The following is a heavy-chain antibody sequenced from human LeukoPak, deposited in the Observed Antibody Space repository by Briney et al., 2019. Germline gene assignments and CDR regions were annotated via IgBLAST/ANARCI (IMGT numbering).Heavy chain of an antibody. CDR2: MNPNSGNT. Sequence: ASVKVSCKASGYTFTSYDINWVRQATGQGLEWMGWMNPNSGNTGYEQKFQGRVTMTRNTSISTAYMELSSLRSEDTAVYYCVAQGYNWNAYESLGYFDYWGQGTLVTVSS. J-gene: IGHJ4*02. V-gene: IGHV1-8*01. CDR1: GYTFTSYD. CDR3: VAQGYNWNAYESLGYFDY. D-gene: IGHD1-20*01.